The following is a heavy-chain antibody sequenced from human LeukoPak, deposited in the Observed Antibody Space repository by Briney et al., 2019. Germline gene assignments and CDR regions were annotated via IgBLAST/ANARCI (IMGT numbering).Heavy chain of an antibody. Sequence: ASVKVSCNACGGTLSDYVTSWVRYAPGQGLNWIGGIRPLLGASKNTQNFHDRVTITADESTTTAYMELSDLRSADTAVYYCATYDVFTGFECWGQGTLVTVSS. D-gene: IGHD3-9*01. CDR3: ATYDVFTGFEC. CDR2: IRPLLGAS. V-gene: IGHV1-69*13. J-gene: IGHJ4*02. CDR1: GGTLSDYV.